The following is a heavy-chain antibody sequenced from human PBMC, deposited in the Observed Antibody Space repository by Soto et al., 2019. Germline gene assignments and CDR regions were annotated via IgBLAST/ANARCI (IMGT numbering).Heavy chain of an antibody. Sequence: FTFAASGFTFGNTWMSWVRQAPGKGLEWVGRIKSKTDGGTADYAAPVKGRFTISRDDSENTLYLQMNSLKSEDTAVYYCTTLNHDLWSGPDNDYYYTGVWGKGTTVTVSS. CDR2: IKSKTDGGTA. J-gene: IGHJ6*03. V-gene: IGHV3-15*01. CDR1: GFTFGNTW. D-gene: IGHD3-3*01. CDR3: TTLNHDLWSGPDNDYYYTGV.